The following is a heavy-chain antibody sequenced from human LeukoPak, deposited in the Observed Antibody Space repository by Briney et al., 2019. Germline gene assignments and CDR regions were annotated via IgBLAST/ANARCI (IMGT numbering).Heavy chain of an antibody. CDR1: GGSISSYY. CDR3: ASTPYYYDSPQ. J-gene: IGHJ4*02. CDR2: IYYSGST. D-gene: IGHD3-22*01. V-gene: IGHV4-59*08. Sequence: PSETLSLTCTVSGGSISSYYWSWTRQPPGKGLKWIGYIYYSGSTYYNPSLKSRVTISVDTSKNQFSLKLSSVTAADTAVYYCASTPYYYDSPQWGQGTLVTVSS.